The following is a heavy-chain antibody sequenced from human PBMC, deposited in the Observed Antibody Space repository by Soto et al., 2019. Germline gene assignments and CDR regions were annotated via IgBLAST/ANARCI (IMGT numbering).Heavy chain of an antibody. CDR2: IYYSGST. CDR3: ARASLGLQELATWWFAP. CDR1: GGSVSSGDYY. V-gene: IGHV4-30-4*01. D-gene: IGHD6-13*01. Sequence: SETLSLTCTVSGGSVSSGDYYWSWIRQAPGKGLEWIGYIYYSGSTYYNPSLKSRVTISVDTSKNQFSLKLSSVTAADTAVYYCARASLGLQELATWWFAPRGQGTPVTVSS. J-gene: IGHJ5*02.